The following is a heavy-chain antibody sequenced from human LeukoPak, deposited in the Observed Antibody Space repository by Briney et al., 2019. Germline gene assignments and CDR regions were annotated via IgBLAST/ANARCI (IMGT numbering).Heavy chain of an antibody. CDR3: ARATYYYDSSGYLGPLPLDY. J-gene: IGHJ4*02. CDR1: GGSISSYY. Sequence: SETLSLTCTVSGGSISSYYWSWIRQPPGKGLEWIGYIYYSGSTNYNPSLKSRVTISVDTSKNQFSLKLSSVTAADTAVYYCARATYYYDSSGYLGPLPLDYWAQGTLVTVSS. CDR2: IYYSGST. V-gene: IGHV4-59*01. D-gene: IGHD3-22*01.